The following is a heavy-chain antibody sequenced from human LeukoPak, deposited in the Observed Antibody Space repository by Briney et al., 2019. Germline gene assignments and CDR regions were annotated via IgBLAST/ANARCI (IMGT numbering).Heavy chain of an antibody. CDR1: GYTLTELS. D-gene: IGHD2-15*01. CDR2: FDPEDGET. CDR3: ARGAYCSGGSCYRAEDAFDI. V-gene: IGHV1-24*01. Sequence: ASVKVSCKVSGYTLTELSMHWVRQAPGKGLEWMGGFDPEDGETIYAQKFQGRVTMTEDTSTDTAYMELSSLRSEDTAVYYCARGAYCSGGSCYRAEDAFDIWGQGTMVTVSS. J-gene: IGHJ3*02.